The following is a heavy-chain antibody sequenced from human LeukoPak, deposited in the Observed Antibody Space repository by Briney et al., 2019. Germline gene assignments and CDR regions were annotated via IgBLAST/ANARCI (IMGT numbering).Heavy chain of an antibody. CDR2: TSAFNGNT. Sequence: ASVKVSCKASGYTFSNYGVSWVRQAPGQGLEWMGWTSAFNGNTNYAQKFQGRVTITTDESTSTAYMELSSLRSEDTAVYYCARVRIAAAGGRYYYYYYMDVWGKGTTVTVSS. V-gene: IGHV1-18*01. CDR3: ARVRIAAAGGRYYYYYYMDV. CDR1: GYTFSNYG. D-gene: IGHD6-13*01. J-gene: IGHJ6*03.